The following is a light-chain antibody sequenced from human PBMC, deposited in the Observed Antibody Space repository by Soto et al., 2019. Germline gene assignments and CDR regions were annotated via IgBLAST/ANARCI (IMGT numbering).Light chain of an antibody. CDR1: QNINNW. Sequence: DIQMTQSPSTLSASVGDRVTTTCRASQNINNWLAWHQQKPGKAPKLLISMASSLESGVPSRFSGSGSGSEFTLTIISLQPDDFATYYCQQYNSKRAFGQGTKVDIK. CDR3: QQYNSKRA. J-gene: IGKJ1*01. V-gene: IGKV1-5*03. CDR2: MAS.